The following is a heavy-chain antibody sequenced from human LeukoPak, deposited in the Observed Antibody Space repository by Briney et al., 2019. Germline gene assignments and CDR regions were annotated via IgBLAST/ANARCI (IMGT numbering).Heavy chain of an antibody. CDR3: ARTQFWFGERTIDY. V-gene: IGHV4-59*01. Sequence: SETLSLTCTVSGGSISSYYWSWIRQPPGKGLEWIGYIYYSGSTNYNPSLKSRVTISVDTSKNQFSLKLSSVTAADTAVYYCARTQFWFGERTIDYWGQGTLVTVSS. CDR2: IYYSGST. CDR1: GGSISSYY. J-gene: IGHJ4*02. D-gene: IGHD3-10*01.